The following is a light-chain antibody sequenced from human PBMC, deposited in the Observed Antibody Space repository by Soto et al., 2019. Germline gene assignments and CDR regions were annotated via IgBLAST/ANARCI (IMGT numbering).Light chain of an antibody. CDR2: DNN. J-gene: IGLJ1*01. CDR1: SSNIGRNT. Sequence: QSVLTQPPSASGTPGQRGTISCSGSSSNIGRNTVNWYQQLPGTAPKLLIYDNNQRPSGVPDRFSGSKSGTSASLAISGLQSEDEADYYCAAWDDSLNGYVFATGTKVTVL. CDR3: AAWDDSLNGYV. V-gene: IGLV1-44*01.